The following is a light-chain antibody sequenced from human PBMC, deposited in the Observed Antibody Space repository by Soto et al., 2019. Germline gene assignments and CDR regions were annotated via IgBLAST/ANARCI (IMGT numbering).Light chain of an antibody. Sequence: QSALTQPPSASGTPGQTVTISCSGRFSNIGSNYIYWYQQLPGTAPKLLIYRNNERPSGVPDRFSASKSGTSASLAISGLRAEDEADYYCASWDGSLSGGVFGGGTKLTVL. CDR3: ASWDGSLSGGV. CDR2: RNN. J-gene: IGLJ3*02. CDR1: FSNIGSNY. V-gene: IGLV1-47*01.